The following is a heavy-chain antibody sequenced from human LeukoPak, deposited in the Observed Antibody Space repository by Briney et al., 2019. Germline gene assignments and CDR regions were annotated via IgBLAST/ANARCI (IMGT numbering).Heavy chain of an antibody. Sequence: GGSLRLSCAASGFTFSGSAMHWVRQASGKGLEWVGRIRSKANSYATAYAASVKGRFTISRDDSKNTAYLQMNGLKTEDTAVYYCMANDAFDIWGQGTMVTVSS. V-gene: IGHV3-73*01. CDR2: IRSKANSYAT. CDR3: MANDAFDI. J-gene: IGHJ3*02. CDR1: GFTFSGSA.